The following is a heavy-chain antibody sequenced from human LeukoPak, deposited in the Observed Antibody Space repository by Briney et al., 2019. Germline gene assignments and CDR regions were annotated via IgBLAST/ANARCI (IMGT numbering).Heavy chain of an antibody. CDR1: GYTFTNYG. Sequence: ASVKVTCKASGYTFTNYGISWVRQAPGQGLEWMGWISAYNGNTNYAQKFQGRVTMTRNTSISTAYMELSSLRSEDTAVYYCARTPQGDNYFDYWGQGHLVTVSS. V-gene: IGHV1-18*01. CDR2: ISAYNGNT. D-gene: IGHD3-9*01. CDR3: ARTPQGDNYFDY. J-gene: IGHJ4*02.